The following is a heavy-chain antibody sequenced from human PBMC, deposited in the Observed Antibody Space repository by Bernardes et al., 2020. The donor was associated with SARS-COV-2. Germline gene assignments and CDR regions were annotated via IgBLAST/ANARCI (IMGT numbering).Heavy chain of an antibody. CDR1: GFTFSSSV. Sequence: GGSLRLSCAASGFTFSSSVMNWVRQAPGKGLEWVSYISTGGSTKYYADSVKGRFTISRDNAKNSLYLQMSSLRAEDTAVYYCAREYTYGFDSWGQGTLVTVSS. D-gene: IGHD5-18*01. CDR3: AREYTYGFDS. V-gene: IGHV3-48*03. CDR2: ISTGGSTK. J-gene: IGHJ4*02.